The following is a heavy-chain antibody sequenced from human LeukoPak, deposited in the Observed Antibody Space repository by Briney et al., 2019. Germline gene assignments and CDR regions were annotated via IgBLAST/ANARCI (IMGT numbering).Heavy chain of an antibody. CDR2: IYYSGST. D-gene: IGHD3-3*01. Sequence: SETLSLTCTVSGGSISSSSYYWGWIRQPPGKGLEWIGSIYYSGSTYYNPSLKSRVTISVDTSKNQFSLKLSSVTAAVTAVYYCARQGSGHRVYYYYYYMDVWGKGTTVTVSS. V-gene: IGHV4-39*01. J-gene: IGHJ6*03. CDR3: ARQGSGHRVYYYYYYMDV. CDR1: GGSISSSSYY.